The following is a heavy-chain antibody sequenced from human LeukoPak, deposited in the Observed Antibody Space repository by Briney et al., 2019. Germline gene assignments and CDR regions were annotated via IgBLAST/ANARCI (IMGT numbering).Heavy chain of an antibody. Sequence: PSETLSLTCSVSGDTISTSSYYWGWIRQPPGKGLEWIGTIYYSGSTYYNPSLTSRVTISVDTSKNQFSLKLSSVTAADTAVYYCARVYRGYCSSTSCLRVGRLYNWNYNYYMDVWGKGTTVTVSS. CDR3: ARVYRGYCSSTSCLRVGRLYNWNYNYYMDV. CDR2: IYYSGST. CDR1: GDTISTSSYY. V-gene: IGHV4-39*01. J-gene: IGHJ6*03. D-gene: IGHD2-2*01.